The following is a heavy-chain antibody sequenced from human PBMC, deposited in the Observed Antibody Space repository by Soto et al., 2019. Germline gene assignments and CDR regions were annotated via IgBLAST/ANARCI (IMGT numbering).Heavy chain of an antibody. CDR1: GGTFSSYA. CDR2: IIPIFGTA. D-gene: IGHD3-16*02. J-gene: IGHJ5*02. V-gene: IGHV1-69*13. CDR3: ARGRDMITFGGVIAFEYNWFDP. Sequence: VKVSCKASGGTFSSYAISWVRQAPGQGLEWMGGIIPIFGTANYAQKFQGRVTITADESTSTAYMELSSLRSEDTAVYYCARGRDMITFGGVIAFEYNWFDPWGQGTMVTAS.